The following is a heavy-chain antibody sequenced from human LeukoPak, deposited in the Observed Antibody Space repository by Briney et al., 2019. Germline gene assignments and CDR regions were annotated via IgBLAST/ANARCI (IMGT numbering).Heavy chain of an antibody. CDR3: VSGLWFGELEEDY. CDR2: INPSSGST. J-gene: IGHJ4*02. D-gene: IGHD3-10*01. CDR1: GYTFTTYH. V-gene: IGHV1-46*01. Sequence: ASVNVSCKASGYTFTTYHMHWVRQAPGQGLEWMAIINPSSGSTTFAQKFQGRVSLTRDTSTSTVYMELSSLRSEDTAVYYCVSGLWFGELEEDYWGQGTLVTVSS.